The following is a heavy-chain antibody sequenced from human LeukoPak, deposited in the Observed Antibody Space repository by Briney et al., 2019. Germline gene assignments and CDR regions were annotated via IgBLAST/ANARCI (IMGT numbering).Heavy chain of an antibody. Sequence: PGGALRLSCAASGFTFSIYAMHWVRQAPGKGLEWVAVISYDGSNKYYADSMKGRFTISRDNSKSTLYRQMKSLRAEDTAVNYCSRDGSIVGATTWFDPWGQGTLVTVSS. J-gene: IGHJ5*02. CDR3: SRDGSIVGATTWFDP. V-gene: IGHV3-30-3*01. CDR1: GFTFSIYA. D-gene: IGHD1-26*01. CDR2: ISYDGSNK.